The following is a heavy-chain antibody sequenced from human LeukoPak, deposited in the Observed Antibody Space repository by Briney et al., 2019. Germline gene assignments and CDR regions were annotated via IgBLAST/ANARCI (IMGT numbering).Heavy chain of an antibody. D-gene: IGHD2-2*01. Sequence: SETLSLTCTVSGGPISSYYWSWIRQPPGKGLEWIGYIYYSGSTNYNPSLKSRVTISVDTSKHQFSLKLSSVTAVDTAVYYCARGIVVPAARFDPWGQGTLVTVSS. CDR1: GGPISSYY. J-gene: IGHJ5*02. CDR3: ARGIVVPAARFDP. CDR2: IYYSGST. V-gene: IGHV4-59*01.